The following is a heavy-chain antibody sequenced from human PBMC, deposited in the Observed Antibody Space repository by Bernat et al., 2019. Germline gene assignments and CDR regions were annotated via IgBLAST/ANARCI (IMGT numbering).Heavy chain of an antibody. CDR3: AKDGVGTQISDALDI. J-gene: IGHJ3*02. CDR2: ISYDGSNR. CDR1: GFTISSYG. D-gene: IGHD4-23*01. Sequence: QVQLVESGGGVVQPGRSLRLSCAASGFTISSYGMHWVRQAPCKGLEWVAVISYDGSNRYYVDSVKGRFTISRDNSKNTLYVEMNSLRAEDTAVYYCAKDGVGTQISDALDIWGQGTMVTVSS. V-gene: IGHV3-30*18.